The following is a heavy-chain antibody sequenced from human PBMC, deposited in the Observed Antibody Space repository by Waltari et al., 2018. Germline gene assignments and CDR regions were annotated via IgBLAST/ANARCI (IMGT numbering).Heavy chain of an antibody. V-gene: IGHV4-39*07. Sequence: QLQLQESGPGLVKPSETLSLTCTVSGGSISSSSYYWGWIRQPPGKGLEWIGSIYYSGRTYYNPSLKRRVTISVDTSKNQFSLKLSSVTAADTAVYYCARDLLEAVTTDYWGQGTLVTVSS. CDR2: IYYSGRT. CDR1: GGSISSSSYY. D-gene: IGHD4-17*01. CDR3: ARDLLEAVTTDY. J-gene: IGHJ4*02.